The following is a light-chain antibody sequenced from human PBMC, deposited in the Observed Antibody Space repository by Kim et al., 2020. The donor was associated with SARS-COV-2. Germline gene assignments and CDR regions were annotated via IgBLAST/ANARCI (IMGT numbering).Light chain of an antibody. V-gene: IGKV3-15*01. CDR3: QQYNNWPPVT. CDR2: GAS. Sequence: SPGERATLSCRASQSVSSNLAWYQHTPGQAPRLLIYGASTRATGIPARFSGSGSGTEFTLTISSLQSEDFAVYYCQQYNNWPPVTFGGGTKVDIK. J-gene: IGKJ4*01. CDR1: QSVSSN.